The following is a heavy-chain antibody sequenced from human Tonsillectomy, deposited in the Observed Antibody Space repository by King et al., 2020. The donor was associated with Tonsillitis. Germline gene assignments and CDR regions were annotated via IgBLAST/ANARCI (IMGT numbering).Heavy chain of an antibody. CDR2: ISYDGSNK. CDR3: ARDPYSSGWLTVGYFDY. Sequence: VQLVESGGGVVQPGRSLRLSCAASGFTFSSYTMHWVRQAPGKGLEWVAVISYDGSNKNYAESVKGRFTISRDNSKKTLYLQMNSLRADDTAVYYCARDPYSSGWLTVGYFDYWGQGTLVTVSS. J-gene: IGHJ4*02. V-gene: IGHV3-30-3*01. CDR1: GFTFSSYT. D-gene: IGHD6-19*01.